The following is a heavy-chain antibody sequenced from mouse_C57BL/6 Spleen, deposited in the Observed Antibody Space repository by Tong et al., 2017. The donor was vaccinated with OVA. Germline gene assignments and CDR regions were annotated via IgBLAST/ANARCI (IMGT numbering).Heavy chain of an antibody. Sequence: EVQLQESGGGLVQPGESLKLSCESNEYEFPSHDMSWVRKTPEKRLELVAAINSDGGSTYYPDTMERRFIISRDNAKNTLFLQMTSLRSEDTAMYYCARRIPITTGADYWGQGTSVTVSS. CDR2: INSDGGST. CDR1: EYEFPSHD. CDR3: ARRIPITTGADY. V-gene: IGHV5-2*01. D-gene: IGHD1-1*01. J-gene: IGHJ4*01.